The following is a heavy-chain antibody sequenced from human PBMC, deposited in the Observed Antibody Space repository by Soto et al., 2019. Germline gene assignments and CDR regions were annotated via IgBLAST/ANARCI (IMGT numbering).Heavy chain of an antibody. J-gene: IGHJ4*02. V-gene: IGHV4-30-4*08. D-gene: IGHD3-3*01. CDR3: ARCHTIFFDY. Sequence: PSETLSLTCTVSGGSISSGGYYWSWIRQHPGKGLEWIGYIYYSGSTYYNPSLKSRVTISVDTSKNQFSLKLSSVTAADTAVYYCARCHTIFFDYWGQGTLVTVSS. CDR1: GGSISSGGYY. CDR2: IYYSGST.